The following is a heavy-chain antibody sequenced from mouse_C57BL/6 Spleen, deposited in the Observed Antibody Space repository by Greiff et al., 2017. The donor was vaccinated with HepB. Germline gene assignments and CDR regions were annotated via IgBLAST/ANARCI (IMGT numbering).Heavy chain of an antibody. D-gene: IGHD2-10*02. Sequence: EVQLQQSGPELVKPGASVKISCKASGYTFTDYYMNWVKQSHGKSLEWIGDINPNNGGTSYNQKFKGKATLTVDKSSSTAYMELRSLTSEDSAVYYCARGYGLYWYFDVWGTGTTVTVSS. CDR1: GYTFTDYY. CDR3: ARGYGLYWYFDV. V-gene: IGHV1-26*01. J-gene: IGHJ1*03. CDR2: INPNNGGT.